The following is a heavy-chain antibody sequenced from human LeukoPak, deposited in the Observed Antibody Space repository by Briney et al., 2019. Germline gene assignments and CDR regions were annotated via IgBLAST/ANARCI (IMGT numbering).Heavy chain of an antibody. CDR3: AKGSYYDRSGYLHY. Sequence: PGGSLRLSCAASGFTFSSYAMIWVRQAPGKGLEWVSAISGSGGSTFYADSVKGRFTISRDNSKNTLYLQMNSLRAEDTAVYYCAKGSYYDRSGYLHYWGQGTLVTVSS. CDR2: ISGSGGST. CDR1: GFTFSSYA. J-gene: IGHJ4*02. D-gene: IGHD3-22*01. V-gene: IGHV3-23*01.